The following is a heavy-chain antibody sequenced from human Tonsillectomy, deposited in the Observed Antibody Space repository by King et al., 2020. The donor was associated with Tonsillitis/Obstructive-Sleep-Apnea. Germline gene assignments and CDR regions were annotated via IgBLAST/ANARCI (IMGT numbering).Heavy chain of an antibody. CDR2: MSYSGST. D-gene: IGHD4-17*01. CDR3: ARVRHYGDYGRPNFDY. CDR1: GGSISSSTYY. Sequence: QLQESGPGLVKPSETLSLTCTVSGGSISSSTYYWGWIRQPPGKGLEWIGTMSYSGSTYYNPSLKSRVTISVDTSKKQFSLRLNSVTAADTAVYYCARVRHYGDYGRPNFDYWGQGNLVTVSS. V-gene: IGHV4-39*01. J-gene: IGHJ4*02.